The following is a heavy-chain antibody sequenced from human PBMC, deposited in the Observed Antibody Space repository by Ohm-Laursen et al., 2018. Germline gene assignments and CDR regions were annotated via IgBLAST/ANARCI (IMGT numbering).Heavy chain of an antibody. CDR3: ARAYEATPPNV. CDR1: GFTFSSFG. V-gene: IGHV3-7*04. D-gene: IGHD4-23*01. CDR2: INKDGSEK. Sequence: SLRLSCAASGFTFSSFGMHWVRQAPGKGMEWVATINKDGSEKKYVDSVKGRFTISGDNAENSVYLQMNSLRVEDTAVYYCARAYEATPPNVWGQGTTVTVS. J-gene: IGHJ6*02.